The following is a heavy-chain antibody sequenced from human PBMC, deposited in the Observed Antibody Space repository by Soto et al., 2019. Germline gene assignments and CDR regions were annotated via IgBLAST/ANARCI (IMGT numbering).Heavy chain of an antibody. D-gene: IGHD3-3*01. CDR3: ARDPESVMYYDFWSGYWFDP. CDR2: INPNSGGT. CDR1: GYTFTGYY. Sequence: ASVKVSCKASGYTFTGYYMHWVRQAPGQGLEWMGWINPNSGGTNYAQKFQGWVTMTRDTSISTAYMELSSLRSEDTAVYYCARDPESVMYYDFWSGYWFDPWGQGTLVTVSS. J-gene: IGHJ5*02. V-gene: IGHV1-2*04.